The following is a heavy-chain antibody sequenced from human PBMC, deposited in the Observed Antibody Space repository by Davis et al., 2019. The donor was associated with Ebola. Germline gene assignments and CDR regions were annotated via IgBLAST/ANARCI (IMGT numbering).Heavy chain of an antibody. CDR2: INGDGSNT. D-gene: IGHD3-22*01. V-gene: IGHV3-23*01. CDR1: GFTFSRYA. CDR3: ARVPDYYESSGYFDSEEAFDI. J-gene: IGHJ3*02. Sequence: GESLKISCAASGFTFSRYAVSWVRQAPGQGLQWVSGINGDGSNTYYSDSVKGRVTISRDNAKNSLYLQMNSLRAEDTAVYYCARVPDYYESSGYFDSEEAFDIWGQGTMVTVSS.